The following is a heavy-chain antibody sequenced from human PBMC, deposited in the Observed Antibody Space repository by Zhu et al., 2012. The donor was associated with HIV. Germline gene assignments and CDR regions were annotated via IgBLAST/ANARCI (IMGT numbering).Heavy chain of an antibody. CDR3: TRDGGEEYFPX. D-gene: IGHD3-10*01. V-gene: IGHV4-30-2*01. Sequence: QVQLQESGSGLVKPSKTLSLTCAVSGGSISSGGYSWNWIRQPPGKGLEWIGYIYYSGSTYYNPSLKSRVTISVDRSMNQFSLKLNSVTAADTAVYYCTRDGGEEYFPXWGQGTLVIVSS. CDR2: IYYSGST. CDR1: GGSISSGGYS. J-gene: IGHJ1*01.